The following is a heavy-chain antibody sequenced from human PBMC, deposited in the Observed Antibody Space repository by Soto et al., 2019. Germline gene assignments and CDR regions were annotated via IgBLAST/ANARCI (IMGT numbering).Heavy chain of an antibody. V-gene: IGHV4-31*11. CDR2: IYHSGDT. J-gene: IGHJ5*02. Sequence: QVQLQESGPGLVKPSQTLSLTCAVSGASINNGGYYWSWVRQPPGKGLEWLGHIYHSGDTYYNPSLQRRLTISVDTSNNKLSLKLPSAAAAATAVYYCARMLRGGRGRDAWGQGTLVCVCS. D-gene: IGHD3-10*01. CDR3: ARMLRGGRGRDA. CDR1: GASINNGGYY.